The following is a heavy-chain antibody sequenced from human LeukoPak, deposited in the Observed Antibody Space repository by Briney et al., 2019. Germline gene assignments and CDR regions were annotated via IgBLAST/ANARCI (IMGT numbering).Heavy chain of an antibody. CDR1: GYSFTSYW. CDR3: ARSYDSSGYRDY. J-gene: IGHJ4*02. Sequence: GESLKISCKGSGYSFTSYWSSWVRQMPGKGLEWMGRIDPSDSYTNYSPSFQGHVTISADKSISTAYLQWSSLKASDTAMYYCARSYDSSGYRDYWGQGTLVTVSS. V-gene: IGHV5-10-1*01. D-gene: IGHD3-22*01. CDR2: IDPSDSYT.